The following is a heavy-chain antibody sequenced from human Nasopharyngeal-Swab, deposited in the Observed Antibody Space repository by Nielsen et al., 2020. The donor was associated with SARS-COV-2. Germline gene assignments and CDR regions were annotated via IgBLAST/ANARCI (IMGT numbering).Heavy chain of an antibody. J-gene: IGHJ6*02. CDR2: INWNGGST. CDR3: ATLGGNPPHRGYYYYGMDV. D-gene: IGHD4-23*01. V-gene: IGHV3-20*01. CDR1: GFTFDDYG. Sequence: GESLKISCAASGFTFDDYGMSWVRQAPGKGLEWVSGINWNGGSTGYADSVKGRFTISRDNAKNSLYLQMSSLRAEDTALYHCATLGGNPPHRGYYYYGMDVWGQGTTVTVSS.